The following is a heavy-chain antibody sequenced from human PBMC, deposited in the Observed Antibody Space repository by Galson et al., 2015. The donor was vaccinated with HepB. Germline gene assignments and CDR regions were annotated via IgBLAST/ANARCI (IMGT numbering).Heavy chain of an antibody. V-gene: IGHV1-46*01. CDR1: GYVFTNFY. D-gene: IGHD2-8*01. CDR3: ARSPTNWAAKLDY. CDR2: INPSPGSA. J-gene: IGHJ4*02. Sequence: SVKVSCKASGYVFTNFYIHWVRQAPGQGLEWMGIINPSPGSASYAQDIKGRVTVTRDTPTSTVYMELTSLTSDDTAVYHCARSPTNWAAKLDYWGQGTLVTVSS.